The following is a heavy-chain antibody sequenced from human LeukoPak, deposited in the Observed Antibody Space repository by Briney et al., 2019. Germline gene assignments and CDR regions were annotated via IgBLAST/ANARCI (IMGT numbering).Heavy chain of an antibody. Sequence: PSETLSLTCTVSGGSISSYYWSWIRQPPGKGLEWIGYIYYSGSTNYNPSLKSRVTISVDTSKNQFSLKLSSVTAADTAVYYCARAGYCSGDSCFFDSWGQGTLVTVFS. CDR2: IYYSGST. D-gene: IGHD2-15*01. J-gene: IGHJ4*02. CDR3: ARAGYCSGDSCFFDS. CDR1: GGSISSYY. V-gene: IGHV4-59*01.